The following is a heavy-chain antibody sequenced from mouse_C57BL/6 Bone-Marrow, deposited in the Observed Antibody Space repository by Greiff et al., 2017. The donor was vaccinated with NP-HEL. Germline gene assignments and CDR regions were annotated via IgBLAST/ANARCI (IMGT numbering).Heavy chain of an antibody. CDR3: ATTVVAPYAMDY. CDR1: GYTFTTYP. J-gene: IGHJ4*01. Sequence: QVHVKQSGAELVKPGASVKMSCKASGYTFTTYPIEWMKQNHGKSLEWIGNFHPYNDDTKYNEKFKGKATLTVEKSSSTVYLELSRLTSDDSAVDYCATTVVAPYAMDYWGQGTSVTVSS. D-gene: IGHD1-1*01. CDR2: FHPYNDDT. V-gene: IGHV1-47*01.